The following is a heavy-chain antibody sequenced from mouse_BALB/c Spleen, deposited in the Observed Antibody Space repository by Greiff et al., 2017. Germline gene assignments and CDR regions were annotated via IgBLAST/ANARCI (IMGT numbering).Heavy chain of an antibody. Sequence: QVQPQQSGAELARPGASVKLSCKASGYTFTDYYINWVKQRTGQGLEWIGEIYPGSGNTYYNEKFKGKATLTADKSSSTAYMQLSSLTSEDSAVYFCARGGRYEAWFAYWGQGTLVTVSA. J-gene: IGHJ3*01. CDR2: IYPGSGNT. D-gene: IGHD2-14*01. CDR1: GYTFTDYY. CDR3: ARGGRYEAWFAY. V-gene: IGHV1-77*01.